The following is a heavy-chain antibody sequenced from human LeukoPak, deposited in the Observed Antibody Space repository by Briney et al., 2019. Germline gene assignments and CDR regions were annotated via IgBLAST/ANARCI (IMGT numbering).Heavy chain of an antibody. V-gene: IGHV3-23*01. Sequence: GGSLRLACAASGFTFSNYAMSWVRQAPGKGLEWVSAISVIGGSTYYADSARGRFTISRDNSKNTLYLQMNSLRAEDTAVYYCAAAYFGMDQYYYGMDVWGQGATVTVSS. CDR2: ISVIGGST. CDR1: GFTFSNYA. D-gene: IGHD3-3*01. CDR3: AAAYFGMDQYYYGMDV. J-gene: IGHJ6*02.